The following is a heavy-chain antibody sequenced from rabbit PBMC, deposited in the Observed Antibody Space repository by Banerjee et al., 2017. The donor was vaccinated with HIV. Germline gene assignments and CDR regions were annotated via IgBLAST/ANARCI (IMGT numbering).Heavy chain of an antibody. CDR3: ARDLAGVIGWNFNL. D-gene: IGHD4-1*01. Sequence: QEQLEESGGDLVKPEGSLTLTCKASGFSFSSGYEMCWVRQAPGKGLEWIGCIYSSSGNTDYAIWVNGRFTISLDNAQNTVFLQMTSLTAADTASYFCARDLAGVIGWNFNLWGQGTLVTVS. CDR2: IYSSSGNT. CDR1: GFSFSSGYE. J-gene: IGHJ4*01. V-gene: IGHV1S45*01.